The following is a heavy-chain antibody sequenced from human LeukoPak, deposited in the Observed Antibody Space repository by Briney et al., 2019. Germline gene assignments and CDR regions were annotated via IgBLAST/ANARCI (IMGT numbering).Heavy chain of an antibody. Sequence: PGGSLRLSCAASGFTFSSYSMNWVRHAPGKGLEWVSSISSSSSYIYYADSVKGRFTISRDNAKNSLYLQMNSLRAEDTAVYYCARTGYSYGYPFDYWGQGTLVTVSS. CDR2: ISSSSSYI. CDR3: ARTGYSYGYPFDY. CDR1: GFTFSSYS. D-gene: IGHD5-18*01. J-gene: IGHJ4*02. V-gene: IGHV3-21*01.